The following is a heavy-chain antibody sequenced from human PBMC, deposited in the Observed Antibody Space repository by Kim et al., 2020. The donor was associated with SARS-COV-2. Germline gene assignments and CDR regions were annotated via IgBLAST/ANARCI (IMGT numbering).Heavy chain of an antibody. CDR2: INHSGST. D-gene: IGHD4-17*01. CDR3: ANTMTTVRSRRFDY. J-gene: IGHJ4*02. CDR1: GGSFSGYY. V-gene: IGHV4-34*01. Sequence: SETLSLTCAVYGGSFSGYYWSWIRQPPGKGLEWIGEINHSGSTNYNPSLKSRVTISVDTSKNQFSLKLSSVTAADTAVYYCANTMTTVRSRRFDYWGQGTLVTVSS.